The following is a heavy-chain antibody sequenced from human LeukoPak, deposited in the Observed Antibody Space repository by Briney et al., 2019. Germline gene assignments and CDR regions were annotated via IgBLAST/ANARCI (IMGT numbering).Heavy chain of an antibody. V-gene: IGHV5-51*01. CDR2: IYPGDSDT. Sequence: GESLKISCKGSGYSFTTYWIGWVRQMPGKGLEWMGIIYPGDSDTRYSPSFQGQVTISADKSMNTAYLQWSSLKASDTAMYYCARQKSYNNWFDPWGQGTLVTVSS. J-gene: IGHJ5*02. CDR1: GYSFTTYW. CDR3: ARQKSYNNWFDP. D-gene: IGHD1-26*01.